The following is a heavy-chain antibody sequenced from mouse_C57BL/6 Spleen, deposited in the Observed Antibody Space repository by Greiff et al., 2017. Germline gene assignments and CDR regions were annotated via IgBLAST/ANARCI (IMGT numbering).Heavy chain of an antibody. J-gene: IGHJ2*01. CDR1: GYAFSSSW. CDR3: TRESRFGD. Sequence: VQLQQSGPELVKPGASVKISCKASGYAFSSSWMNWVKQRPGKGLEWIGRIYPGDGDTNYNGKFKGKATLTADKSSSTAYMQLSSLTSEDSAVYFCTRESRFGDWGQGTTLTVSS. CDR2: IYPGDGDT. V-gene: IGHV1-82*01.